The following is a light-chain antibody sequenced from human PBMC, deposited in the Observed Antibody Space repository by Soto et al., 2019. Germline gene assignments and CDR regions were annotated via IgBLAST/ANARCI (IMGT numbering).Light chain of an antibody. CDR2: DTT. Sequence: QAVVTQEPSLTVSPGGTVTLTCGSSTGAVTSGNYPYWFQKKPGQAPRTLIHDTTNKQSWTPARFSGSLLGGKAALTLAGAQTDDEADYYCLLSYSGTNWVFGGGTQLTVL. CDR1: TGAVTSGNY. J-gene: IGLJ3*02. V-gene: IGLV7-46*01. CDR3: LLSYSGTNWV.